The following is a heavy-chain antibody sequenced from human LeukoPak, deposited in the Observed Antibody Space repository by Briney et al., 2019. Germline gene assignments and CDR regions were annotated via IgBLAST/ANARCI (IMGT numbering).Heavy chain of an antibody. D-gene: IGHD3-10*01. V-gene: IGHV3-23*01. CDR2: ICGSGGST. J-gene: IGHJ4*02. CDR1: GFTFSSYA. CDR3: AKMKGITMVRGTFDY. Sequence: PGGSLRLSCAAPGFTFSSYAMSWVRQAPGKGLEWVSAICGSGGSTYYADSVKGRFTISRDNSKNTLYLQMNSLRAEDTAIYYCAKMKGITMVRGTFDYWGQGTLVTVSS.